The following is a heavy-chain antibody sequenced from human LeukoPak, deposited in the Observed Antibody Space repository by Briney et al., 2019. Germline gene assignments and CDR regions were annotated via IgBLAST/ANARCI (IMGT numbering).Heavy chain of an antibody. CDR1: GGSISSSSYY. Sequence: PSETLSLTCTVSGGSISSSSYYWGWIRQPPGKGLEWIGSIYYSGSTYYNPSLKSRVTISVDTSKNQFSLKLSSVTAADTAVYYCARGGRRTVVVTATEPFDYWGQGTLVTVSS. J-gene: IGHJ4*02. V-gene: IGHV4-39*01. CDR3: ARGGRRTVVVTATEPFDY. CDR2: IYYSGST. D-gene: IGHD2-21*02.